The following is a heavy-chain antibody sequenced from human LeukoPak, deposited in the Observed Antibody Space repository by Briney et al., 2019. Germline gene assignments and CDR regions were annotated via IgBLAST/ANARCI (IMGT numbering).Heavy chain of an antibody. CDR3: ARGLTESVDTAMVTKALYYFDY. Sequence: PSETLSLTCTVSGGSISSYYWSWIRQPPGKGLEWIGYIYYSGSTNYNPSLKSRVTISVDTSKNQFSLKLSSVTAADTAVYYCARGLTESVDTAMVTKALYYFDYWGQGTLVTVSS. CDR2: IYYSGST. J-gene: IGHJ4*02. D-gene: IGHD5-18*01. CDR1: GGSISSYY. V-gene: IGHV4-59*08.